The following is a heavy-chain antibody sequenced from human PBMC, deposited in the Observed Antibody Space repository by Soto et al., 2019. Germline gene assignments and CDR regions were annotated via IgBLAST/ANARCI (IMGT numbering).Heavy chain of an antibody. Sequence: GCSLRLSCSACGFTLSIYAMHWVRQAPGKGLEYVSAISSNGGSTYYADSVKGRFTISRDNSKNTLYLQMSSLRAEDTAVYYCVNDEIPGMATIGALGYWGQGTLVTVSS. D-gene: IGHD5-12*01. J-gene: IGHJ4*02. V-gene: IGHV3-64D*06. CDR1: GFTLSIYA. CDR2: ISSNGGST. CDR3: VNDEIPGMATIGALGY.